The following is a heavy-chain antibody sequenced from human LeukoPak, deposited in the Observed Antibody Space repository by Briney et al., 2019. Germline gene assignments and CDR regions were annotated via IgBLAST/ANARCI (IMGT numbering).Heavy chain of an antibody. J-gene: IGHJ4*02. CDR1: GFTFSDYY. V-gene: IGHV3-11*01. CDR2: ISSSGSTI. CDR3: AARYGSGSYYSDY. D-gene: IGHD3-10*01. Sequence: GGSLRLSCAASGFTFSDYYMSWIRQAPGKGLEWVSYISSSGSTIYYADSEKGRFTISRDDAKNSLYLQMNSLRAEDTAVYYCAARYGSGSYYSDYWGQGTLVTVSS.